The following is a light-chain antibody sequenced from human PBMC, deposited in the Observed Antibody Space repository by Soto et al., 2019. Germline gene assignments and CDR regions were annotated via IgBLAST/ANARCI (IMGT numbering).Light chain of an antibody. CDR1: ETVKKNS. J-gene: IGKJ4*01. CDR2: GAS. V-gene: IGKV3-20*01. Sequence: EIVLTQSPGSVSLSPGERATLSCRASETVKKNSLAWYQQKPGQAPRLLIYGASRRATGIPDSFSGSGSETDFILTISRLEPDNSAVYYFQRYAISPLTFGGGTKVEI. CDR3: QRYAISPLT.